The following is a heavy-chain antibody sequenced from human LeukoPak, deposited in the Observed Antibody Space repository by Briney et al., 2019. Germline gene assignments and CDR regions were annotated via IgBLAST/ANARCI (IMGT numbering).Heavy chain of an antibody. D-gene: IGHD3-3*01. J-gene: IGHJ3*02. CDR2: IYSGGST. CDR1: GFTFSSYA. V-gene: IGHV3-66*04. Sequence: QPGGSLRLSCAASGFTFSSYAVSWVSQAPGKGLEWVSVIYSGGSTYYADSVKGRFTISRDNSKNTLYLQMNSLRAEDTAVYYCARQYDGDAFDIWGQGTMVTVSS. CDR3: ARQYDGDAFDI.